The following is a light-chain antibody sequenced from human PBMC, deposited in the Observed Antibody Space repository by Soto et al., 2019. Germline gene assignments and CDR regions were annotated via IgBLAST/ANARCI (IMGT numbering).Light chain of an antibody. Sequence: EIVLTQSPATLSLSPGERATLSCRASQSVGSSLAWYRQRPGQAPRLIISGASTRGTGVPARFSGGGSGTDFNLTISSLQPEDFANYYCQQYGDWPRTFGQGTKVDIK. CDR3: QQYGDWPRT. CDR2: GAS. J-gene: IGKJ1*01. V-gene: IGKV3-11*01. CDR1: QSVGSS.